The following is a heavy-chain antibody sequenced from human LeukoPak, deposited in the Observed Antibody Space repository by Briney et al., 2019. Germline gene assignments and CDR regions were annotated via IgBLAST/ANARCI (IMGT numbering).Heavy chain of an antibody. Sequence: PSETLSLTCTVSGGSISSGGYYWSWIRQHPGKGLEWIGYIYYSGSTYYNPFLKSRVTISVDTSKNQFSLKLSSVTAADTAVYYCAREDSSSSSLDYWGQGTLVTVSS. CDR2: IYYSGST. CDR1: GGSISSGGYY. D-gene: IGHD6-6*01. CDR3: AREDSSSSSLDY. J-gene: IGHJ4*02. V-gene: IGHV4-31*03.